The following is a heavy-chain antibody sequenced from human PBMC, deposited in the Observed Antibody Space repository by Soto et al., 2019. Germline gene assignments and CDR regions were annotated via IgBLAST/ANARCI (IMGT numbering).Heavy chain of an antibody. CDR3: AKVPSVYYFDY. CDR1: GFTFSSYA. CDR2: ISGSGGST. J-gene: IGHJ4*02. V-gene: IGHV3-23*01. Sequence: GGSLRLSCAASGFTFSSYAMSWVRQAPGKGLEWVSVISGSGGSTYYADSVKGRFTISRDNSKNTLYLQMNSLRAEDTAIYYCAKVPSVYYFDYWGQGTLVTVSS.